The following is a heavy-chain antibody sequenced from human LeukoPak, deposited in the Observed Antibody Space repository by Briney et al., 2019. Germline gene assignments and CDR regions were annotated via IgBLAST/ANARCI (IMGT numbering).Heavy chain of an antibody. CDR3: ARGSGTLDAFDI. J-gene: IGHJ3*02. Sequence: SETLSLTCIVSGVSISSSNSYWGWIRQPPGKGLEWIGSIYYSGNTYYNASLKSQVSISIDTSKNQFSLKLTSVTAADTALYYCARGSGTLDAFDICGQGTMVTVSS. V-gene: IGHV4-39*07. CDR1: GVSISSSNSY. D-gene: IGHD1-1*01. CDR2: IYYSGNT.